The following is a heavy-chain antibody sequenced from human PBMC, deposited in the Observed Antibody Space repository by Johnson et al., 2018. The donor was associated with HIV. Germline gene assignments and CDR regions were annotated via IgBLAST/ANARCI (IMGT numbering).Heavy chain of an antibody. J-gene: IGHJ3*02. V-gene: IGHV3-30-3*01. Sequence: VQLVESGGGVVQPGRSLRLSCVVSGFTFSRNSMHWVRQAPGKGLDWVAVISDDGNNKYYAESVKGRFTISRDNSKNTLYLQMNSLRPEDTAVYFCARVLRLPRLGAFDIWGQGTMVTVSS. CDR1: GFTFSRNS. D-gene: IGHD5-12*01. CDR3: ARVLRLPRLGAFDI. CDR2: ISDDGNNK.